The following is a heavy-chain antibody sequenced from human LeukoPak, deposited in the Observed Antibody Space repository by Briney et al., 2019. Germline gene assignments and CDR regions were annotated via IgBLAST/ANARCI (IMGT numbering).Heavy chain of an antibody. CDR2: INHSGST. D-gene: IGHD4-23*01. Sequence: SETLSLTCAVYGGSFSGYYWSWIRQPPGKGLEWIGEINHSGSTNYNPSLKSRVTISVDTSKNQSSLKLSSVTAADTAVYYCARASHARTTVASGTYYFDYWGQGTLVTVSS. CDR3: ARASHARTTVASGTYYFDY. CDR1: GGSFSGYY. J-gene: IGHJ4*02. V-gene: IGHV4-34*01.